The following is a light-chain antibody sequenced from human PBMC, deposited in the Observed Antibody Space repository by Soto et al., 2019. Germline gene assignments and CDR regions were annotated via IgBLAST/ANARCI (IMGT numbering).Light chain of an antibody. J-gene: IGKJ4*01. CDR3: QQSSDWPPT. CDR1: QSVSSH. Sequence: EIVLTQSPATLSLSPGERATLSCRASQSVSSHLFWYQQKAGQVPRLLIYDASNRVTGIPARFGGSGSGTDFTLTISGLEPEDFAVYYCQQSSDWPPTFGGGTKVEIK. V-gene: IGKV3-11*01. CDR2: DAS.